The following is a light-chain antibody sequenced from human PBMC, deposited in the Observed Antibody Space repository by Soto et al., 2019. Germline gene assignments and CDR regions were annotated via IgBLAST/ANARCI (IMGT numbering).Light chain of an antibody. CDR1: QSVSSN. CDR3: QQYNNWPPWT. V-gene: IGKV3-15*01. Sequence: EIVMTQSPATLSVSPGERATLSCRASQSVSSNLAWYQQKPCQAPRLLIYGASTRATGNPARFSGSGSGTEFTLAISSLQSEDCAVYYCQQYNNWPPWTFGQGPKVEIK. CDR2: GAS. J-gene: IGKJ1*01.